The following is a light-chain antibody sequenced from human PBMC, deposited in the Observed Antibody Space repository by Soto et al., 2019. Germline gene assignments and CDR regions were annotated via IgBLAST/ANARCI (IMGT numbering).Light chain of an antibody. Sequence: EIVLTQSPGTLSLSPGERATLSCRASQSVSSNFLAWYQQKPGQAPRLLIYAASSRATGIPDRFSGSGSGTDFTLTISRLEPEDFAVYSCQQYGSSPPTFGQGARLEIK. CDR3: QQYGSSPPT. CDR2: AAS. J-gene: IGKJ5*01. V-gene: IGKV3-20*01. CDR1: QSVSSNF.